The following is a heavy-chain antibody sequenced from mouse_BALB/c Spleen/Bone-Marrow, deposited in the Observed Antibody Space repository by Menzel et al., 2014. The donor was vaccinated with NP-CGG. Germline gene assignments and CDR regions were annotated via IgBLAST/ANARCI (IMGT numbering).Heavy chain of an antibody. V-gene: IGHV1-5*01. D-gene: IGHD1-1*01. CDR1: GYTFTSYW. CDR2: IYPGNSDT. CDR3: TRWNYYGSSYDY. J-gene: IGHJ2*01. Sequence: EVQLQESGTVLARPGASVKMSCKASGYTFTSYWMHWVKQRPGQGLEWIGAIYPGNSDTSYNQKFKGKAKLTAVTSTSTAYMKLSSLTNEDSAVYYSTRWNYYGSSYDYWGQGTTLTVSS.